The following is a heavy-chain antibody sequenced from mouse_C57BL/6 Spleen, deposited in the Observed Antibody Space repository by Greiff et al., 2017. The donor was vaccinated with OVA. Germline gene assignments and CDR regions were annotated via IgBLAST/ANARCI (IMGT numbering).Heavy chain of an antibody. CDR2: INPNNGGT. CDR1: GYTFTDYY. J-gene: IGHJ2*01. D-gene: IGHD1-1*01. CDR3: ARTITTVVAHFDY. V-gene: IGHV1-26*01. Sequence: VQLQQSGPELVKPGASVKISCKASGYTFTDYYMNWVKQSHGKSLEWIGDINPNNGGTSYNQKFKGKATLTVDKSSSTAYMELRSLTSEDSAVYYCARTITTVVAHFDYWGQGTTLTVSS.